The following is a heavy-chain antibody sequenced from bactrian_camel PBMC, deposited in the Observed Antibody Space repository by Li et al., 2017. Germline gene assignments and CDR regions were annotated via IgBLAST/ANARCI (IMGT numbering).Heavy chain of an antibody. CDR3: GTNVYCRGSACCNRDFSH. V-gene: IGHV3S57*01. CDR1: ADAGTRLC. CDR2: IGTEGTP. J-gene: IGHJ4*01. Sequence: HVQLVESGGGSVQAGGSLKLSCAASADAGTRLCMGWFRQVPGKGREEVATIGTEGTPWYIDSVKDRFAISRDSAKNILFLEMNSLKFEDTAMYYCGTNVYCRGSACCNRDFSHWGQGTQVTVS. D-gene: IGHD2*01.